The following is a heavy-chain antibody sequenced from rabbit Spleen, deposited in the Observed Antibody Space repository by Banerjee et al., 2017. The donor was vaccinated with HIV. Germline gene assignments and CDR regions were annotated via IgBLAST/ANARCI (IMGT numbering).Heavy chain of an antibody. D-gene: IGHD8-1*01. V-gene: IGHV1S40*01. Sequence: QSLEESGGGLVKPGASLTLTCKASGLDFSGDSYDSYMCWVRQAPGKGLEWIACIDIGSSGFTYFASWAKGRFTCSKTSSTTVTLQMTSLTVADTATYFCARDTGSSFSSYGMDLWGPGTLVTVS. CDR1: GLDFSGDSY. CDR2: IDIGSSGFT. J-gene: IGHJ6*01. CDR3: ARDTGSSFSSYGMDL.